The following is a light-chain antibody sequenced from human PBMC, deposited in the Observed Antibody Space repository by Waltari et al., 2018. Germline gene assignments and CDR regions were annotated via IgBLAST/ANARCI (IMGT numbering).Light chain of an antibody. Sequence: QSALTQPASVSGSPGQSISISCTGTSRDVGVYNYVSWYQQHPGKAPKLIIYEVSNRPSGISNRFSGSKSDNTASLTISGLQAEDEADYYCSSYTSSSTWVFGGGTKLTVL. V-gene: IGLV2-14*01. CDR1: SRDVGVYNY. J-gene: IGLJ3*02. CDR3: SSYTSSSTWV. CDR2: EVS.